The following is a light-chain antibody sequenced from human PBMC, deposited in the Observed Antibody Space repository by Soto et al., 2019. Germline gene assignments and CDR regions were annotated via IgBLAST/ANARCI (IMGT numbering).Light chain of an antibody. CDR2: DAS. V-gene: IGKV1-33*01. CDR3: QQYDNLPIT. J-gene: IGKJ5*01. CDR1: QDISNY. Sequence: DIQMTQSRSSVTATVGDRVTITCQASQDISNYLNWYQQKPGKAPKLLIYDASNLETGVPSRFSGSGSGTDFTFTISSLQPEDIATYYCQQYDNLPITFGQATRPEI.